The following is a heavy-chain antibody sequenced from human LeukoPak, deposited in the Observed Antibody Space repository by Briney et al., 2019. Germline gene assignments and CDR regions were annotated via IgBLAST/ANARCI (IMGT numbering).Heavy chain of an antibody. D-gene: IGHD3-9*01. V-gene: IGHV4-59*08. CDR3: ARMTGQFDY. CDR1: GGSISSYY. Sequence: SETLSLTCTVSGGSISSYYWSWIRQPPGKGLEWIGYIYYSGSTDYNPSLKSRVTISVDTSKKHFSLKLSSVTAADTAVYDCARMTGQFDYWGQGILVTVSS. J-gene: IGHJ4*02. CDR2: IYYSGST.